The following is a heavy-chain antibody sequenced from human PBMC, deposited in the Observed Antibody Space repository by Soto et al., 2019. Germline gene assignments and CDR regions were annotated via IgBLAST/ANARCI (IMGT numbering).Heavy chain of an antibody. CDR1: GFTFSGSA. CDR2: IRSKANSYAT. J-gene: IGHJ6*02. V-gene: IGHV3-73*02. CDR3: TRPRGKEDSPNYYYGMDV. Sequence: EVQLVESGGGLVQPGGSLKLSCAASGFTFSGSAMHWVRQASGKGLEWVGRIRSKANSYATAYAASVKGRFTISRDDSKNTAYLQMNSLKTEDTAVYYCTRPRGKEDSPNYYYGMDVWGQGTTVTVSS.